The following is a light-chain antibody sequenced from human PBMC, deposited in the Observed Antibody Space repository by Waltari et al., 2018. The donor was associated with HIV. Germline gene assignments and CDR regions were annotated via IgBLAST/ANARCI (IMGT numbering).Light chain of an antibody. Sequence: QSALTQPASVSASAGQSLTISCTGTSNDVGGSNSVSWYHQHPGKAPKLIIYKISNPPVGVSNRFSGSKSCNTASLTISGLQAEDESDYYCSSYKNSNTLVFGGGTKLTVL. V-gene: IGLV2-14*01. CDR3: SSYKNSNTLV. CDR2: KIS. CDR1: SNDVGGSNS. J-gene: IGLJ2*01.